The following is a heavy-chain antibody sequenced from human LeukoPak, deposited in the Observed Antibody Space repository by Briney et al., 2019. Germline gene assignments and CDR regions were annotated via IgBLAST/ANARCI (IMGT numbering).Heavy chain of an antibody. Sequence: GGSLRLSCAASGFTFSSYGMHWVRQAPGKGLEWVAVIWYDGSNKYYADSVKGRFTISRDNSKNTLYLQMNSLRAEDTAVYYCARGLPYVLRYFDWFYWGQGTLVTVSS. D-gene: IGHD3-9*01. CDR3: ARGLPYVLRYFDWFY. V-gene: IGHV3-33*01. CDR2: IWYDGSNK. J-gene: IGHJ4*02. CDR1: GFTFSSYG.